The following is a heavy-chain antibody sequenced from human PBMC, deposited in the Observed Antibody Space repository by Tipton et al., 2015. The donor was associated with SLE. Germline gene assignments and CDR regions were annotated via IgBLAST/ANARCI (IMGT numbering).Heavy chain of an antibody. J-gene: IGHJ4*02. CDR3: ARAGRAWNLFDY. Sequence: TLSLTCTVSGYSISSGYYWGWIRQPPGKGLEWIGSIYHSGSTYYNPSLKSRVTISVDTSKNQFSLKLSSVTAADTAVYYCARAGRAWNLFDYWGQGTLVTVPS. V-gene: IGHV4-38-2*02. CDR1: GYSISSGYY. D-gene: IGHD1-1*01. CDR2: IYHSGST.